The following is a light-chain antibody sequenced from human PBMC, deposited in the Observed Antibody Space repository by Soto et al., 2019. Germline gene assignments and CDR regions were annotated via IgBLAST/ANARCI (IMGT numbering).Light chain of an antibody. J-gene: IGLJ2*01. CDR3: SLYTSGSSLVV. CDR1: SSDVGGYKY. Sequence: QSALTQPASVSGSPGQSITISCTGTSSDVGGYKYVSWYQHYPGKVPKLLIDDVTNRPSGVSDRFSGSKSGNTASLTISGLQAEDEADYYCSLYTSGSSLVVFGGGTKLTVL. CDR2: DVT. V-gene: IGLV2-14*03.